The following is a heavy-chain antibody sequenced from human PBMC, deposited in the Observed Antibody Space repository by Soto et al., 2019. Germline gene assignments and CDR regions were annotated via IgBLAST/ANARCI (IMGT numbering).Heavy chain of an antibody. CDR2: ISGSGGST. Sequence: XGSLRLSCAAAGFTFSRYAMSWLRQAPGKGLEWVSAISGSGGSTYYADSVKGRLTISRDNSKNTLYVQMNSLTAEDTAVYHCAKAPYSRGWYNLDTWGQGKMVTVSS. D-gene: IGHD6-19*01. CDR1: GFTFSRYA. CDR3: AKAPYSRGWYNLDT. V-gene: IGHV3-23*01. J-gene: IGHJ3*02.